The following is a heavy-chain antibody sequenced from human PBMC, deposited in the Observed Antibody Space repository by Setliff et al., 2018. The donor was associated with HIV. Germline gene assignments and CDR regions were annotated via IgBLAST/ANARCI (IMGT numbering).Heavy chain of an antibody. J-gene: IGHJ4*02. V-gene: IGHV3-30*07. CDR1: EFTFSSYA. CDR3: ARTSRAAY. Sequence: GGSLRLSCVASEFTFSSYAMHWVRQAPGKGLEWVAVIWYDGSNKYYADSVKGRFTISRDKSKNTLYLQMNSLRAEDTAVYYCARTSRAAYWGRGTLVTVSS. D-gene: IGHD6-25*01. CDR2: IWYDGSNK.